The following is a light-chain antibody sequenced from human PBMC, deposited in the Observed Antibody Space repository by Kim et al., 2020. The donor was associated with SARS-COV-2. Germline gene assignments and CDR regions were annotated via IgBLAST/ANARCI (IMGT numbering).Light chain of an antibody. J-gene: IGLJ3*02. V-gene: IGLV7-43*01. CDR3: LLYFHGWV. Sequence: PGGTVPLTFASSTGAVTSDNLPTWFQQTPGQTPRALIYRTINKPSWPPARFSGSLLGDKAALTLSGVQPEDEADYYCLLYFHGWVFGGGTQLTVL. CDR1: TGAVTSDNL. CDR2: RTI.